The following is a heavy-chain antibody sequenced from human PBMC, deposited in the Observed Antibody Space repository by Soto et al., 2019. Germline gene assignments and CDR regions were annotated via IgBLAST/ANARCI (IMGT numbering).Heavy chain of an antibody. J-gene: IGHJ4*02. V-gene: IGHV3-11*01. Sequence: GGSLSLSCAVSGFTFSDYYMTWIRQVPGKGLEWVSYISSSGRTIYYADSVTGRFTISRDNAKNSLYLQMNSLRAEDTALYYCARTLYGDNVDYWGQGTLVTVSS. D-gene: IGHD4-17*01. CDR2: ISSSGRTI. CDR1: GFTFSDYY. CDR3: ARTLYGDNVDY.